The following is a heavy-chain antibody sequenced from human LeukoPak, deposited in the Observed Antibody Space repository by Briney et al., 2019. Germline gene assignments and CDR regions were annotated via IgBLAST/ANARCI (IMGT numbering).Heavy chain of an antibody. D-gene: IGHD6-13*01. CDR3: ARARRGSSSWYDY. V-gene: IGHV1-18*04. CDR2: ISAYNGNT. Sequence: RASVKVSCKASGYTFTGYYMHWVRQAPGQGLEWMGWISAYNGNTNYAQKLQGRVTMTTDTSTSTAYMELRSLRSDDTAVYYCARARRGSSSWYDYWGQGTLVTVSS. CDR1: GYTFTGYY. J-gene: IGHJ4*02.